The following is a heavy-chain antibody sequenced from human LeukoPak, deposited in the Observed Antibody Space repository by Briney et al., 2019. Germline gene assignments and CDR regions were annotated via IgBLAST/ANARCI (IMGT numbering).Heavy chain of an antibody. V-gene: IGHV3-23*01. J-gene: IGHJ4*02. CDR2: ISGSGGST. CDR3: ANGPYSGYNLLDY. D-gene: IGHD5-12*01. CDR1: GFTFSSYA. Sequence: GGSLRLSCAASGFTFSSYAMSWVRQAPGKGLEWVSAISGSGGSTYYADSVKGRFTISRDNSKNTLYLQMNSLRAEDTAVYYCANGPYSGYNLLDYWGQGTLVTVSS.